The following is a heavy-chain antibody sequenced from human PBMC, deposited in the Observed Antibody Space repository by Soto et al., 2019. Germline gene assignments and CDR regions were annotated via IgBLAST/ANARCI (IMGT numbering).Heavy chain of an antibody. J-gene: IGHJ4*02. D-gene: IGHD5-18*01. CDR3: ARGGTAMSLDY. CDR2: IYSGGGT. V-gene: IGHV3-53*02. CDR1: GFTVSSNY. Sequence: EVQLVETGGGLIQPGGSLRLSCAASGFTVSSNYMSWVRQAPGKGLEWVSVIYSGGGTYYADSVRGRFTISRDNSKNTLCLKMNSLRAEDTAVYYCARGGTAMSLDYWGQGTLVTVSS.